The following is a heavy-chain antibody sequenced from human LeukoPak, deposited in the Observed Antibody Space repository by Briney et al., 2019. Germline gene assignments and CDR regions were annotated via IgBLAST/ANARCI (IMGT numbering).Heavy chain of an antibody. J-gene: IGHJ5*02. CDR2: IWYDESHQ. Sequence: GGSLRLSCAASGFSFSTYGMHWVRQAPGKGPEGVAVIWYDESHQYYADSVKGRFTISRDMSNNTLYLQMNDLRFDDTAVYYCARDLGLKYGSGTYKFDPWGQGTLVIVSS. CDR3: ARDLGLKYGSGTYKFDP. D-gene: IGHD3-10*01. V-gene: IGHV3-33*01. CDR1: GFSFSTYG.